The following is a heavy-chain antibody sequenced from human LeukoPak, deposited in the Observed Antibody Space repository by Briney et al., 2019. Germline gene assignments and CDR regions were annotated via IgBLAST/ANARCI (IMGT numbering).Heavy chain of an antibody. V-gene: IGHV3-48*03. CDR3: ARAGAMVRGVRKDYFDY. CDR1: GFTFSSYE. J-gene: IGHJ4*02. D-gene: IGHD3-10*01. Sequence: GGSLRLSCAASGFTFSSYEVNWVRQAPGKGLEWVSYISSSGSTIYYADSVKARFTISRDNAKNSLYLQMNSLRAEDTAVYYCARAGAMVRGVRKDYFDYWGQGTLVTVSS. CDR2: ISSSGSTI.